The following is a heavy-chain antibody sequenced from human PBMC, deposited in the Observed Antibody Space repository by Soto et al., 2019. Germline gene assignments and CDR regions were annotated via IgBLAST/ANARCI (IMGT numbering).Heavy chain of an antibody. CDR2: IIPIFGTA. Sequence: SVKVSCKASGGTFSSYAISWVRQAPGQGLEWMGGIIPIFGTANYAQKFQGRVTITADKSTSTAYMELSSLRSEDTAGYYCATTYYDFWRGPPNHWFDPWGQGTLVTVSS. V-gene: IGHV1-69*06. CDR1: GGTFSSYA. CDR3: ATTYYDFWRGPPNHWFDP. D-gene: IGHD3-3*01. J-gene: IGHJ5*02.